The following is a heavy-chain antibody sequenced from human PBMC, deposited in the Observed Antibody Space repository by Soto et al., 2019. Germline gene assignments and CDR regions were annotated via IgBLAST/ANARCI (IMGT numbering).Heavy chain of an antibody. CDR1: RVPFSKFI. J-gene: IGHJ6*02. CDR3: AKFWYSSRMCYYYGMDV. D-gene: IGHD6-19*01. Sequence: SVKVSCKASRVPFSKFIVTWVRQAPGLGLEWVGGIIPIVGTANYAQKCQCRATNTADDSTRTTDMDVNNVRSEDTAVYYCAKFWYSSRMCYYYGMDVWGQGTTVTVSS. V-gene: IGHV1-69*13. CDR2: IIPIVGTA.